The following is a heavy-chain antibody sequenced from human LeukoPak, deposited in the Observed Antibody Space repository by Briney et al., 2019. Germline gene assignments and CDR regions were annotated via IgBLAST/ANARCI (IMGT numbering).Heavy chain of an antibody. CDR1: GCTFSSYA. J-gene: IGHJ5*02. D-gene: IGHD3-10*01. Sequence: GASVTVSCKSSGCTFSSYAISWVRQAPGQGLEWMGRIIPIFGTANYAQKFQGRVTITADKSTSTAYMELSSLRSEDTAVYYCARDFKNVLLWFGEPNNWFDPWGQGTLVTVSS. CDR3: ARDFKNVLLWFGEPNNWFDP. V-gene: IGHV1-69*06. CDR2: IIPIFGTA.